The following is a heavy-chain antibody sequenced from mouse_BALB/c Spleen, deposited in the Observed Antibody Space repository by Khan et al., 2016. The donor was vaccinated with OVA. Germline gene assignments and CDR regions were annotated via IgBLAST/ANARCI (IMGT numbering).Heavy chain of an antibody. J-gene: IGHJ3*01. CDR1: GYTFTDYN. Sequence: QVQLKQSGAELARPGTSVKLSCKASGYTFTDYNINWVKQRTGQGLEWIGEIYPGSGNTYYSEKFKGQATLTADKSSSTAYMQLSSLTSEDSAVYCCAREWGAWFPYWGQGTLVTVSA. V-gene: IGHV1-77*01. CDR2: IYPGSGNT. CDR3: AREWGAWFPY.